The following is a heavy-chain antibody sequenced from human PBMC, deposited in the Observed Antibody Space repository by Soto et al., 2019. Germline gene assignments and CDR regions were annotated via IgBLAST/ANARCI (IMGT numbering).Heavy chain of an antibody. V-gene: IGHV3-53*02. CDR2: IYNGGST. CDR1: GFTVSSNY. CDR3: ARSASGIPVYYYGMDV. J-gene: IGHJ6*02. D-gene: IGHD6-13*01. Sequence: EVQLVETGGGLIQPGGSLRLSCAASGFTVSSNYMSWVRQAPGKGLEWVSVIYNGGSTYYADSVKGRFTISRDNSKNTLYLQMNSLRAEDTAVYYCARSASGIPVYYYGMDVWGQGTTVTVSS.